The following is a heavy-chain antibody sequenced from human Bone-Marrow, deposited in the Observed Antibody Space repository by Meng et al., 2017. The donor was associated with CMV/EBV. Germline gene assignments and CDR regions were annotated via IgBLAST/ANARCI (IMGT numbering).Heavy chain of an antibody. J-gene: IGHJ4*02. CDR3: ARGGDDCSSTTCYYY. D-gene: IGHD2-2*01. V-gene: IGHV1-2*02. Sequence: ASVKVSCKASGYSFTGSYIHWVRQAPGQGLEWMGWINPNSGGTNYAQKFQGRVTMTRDTSINTAYMELSRLRSDDTAVYYCARGGDDCSSTTCYYYWGQGTLVTVSS. CDR2: INPNSGGT. CDR1: GYSFTGSY.